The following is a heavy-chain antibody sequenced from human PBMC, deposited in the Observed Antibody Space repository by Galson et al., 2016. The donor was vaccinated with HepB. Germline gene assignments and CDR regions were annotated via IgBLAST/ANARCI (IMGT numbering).Heavy chain of an antibody. Sequence: SLRLSCAASGFTFDHYAMHWVRQAPGKGLEWVSSTSWNSGTIGYADSVKGRFTISRDNAKNSLYLQMHSLRPEDTAFYYCARASPSMATLYFDLWGRGTLVTVSS. CDR3: ARASPSMATLYFDL. CDR2: TSWNSGTI. CDR1: GFTFDHYA. J-gene: IGHJ2*01. D-gene: IGHD5-24*01. V-gene: IGHV3-9*01.